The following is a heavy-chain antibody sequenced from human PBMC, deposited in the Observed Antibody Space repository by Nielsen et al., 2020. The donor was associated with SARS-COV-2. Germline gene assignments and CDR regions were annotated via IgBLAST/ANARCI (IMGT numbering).Heavy chain of an antibody. V-gene: IGHV3-48*01. D-gene: IGHD3-22*01. CDR1: GFTFDDYA. CDR3: ARDTYDSSGYSYGMDV. Sequence: GESLKISCAASGFTFDDYAMHWVRQAPGKGLEWLSYISETSRTIYYADSVKGRFTISRDNAKKAVYLQMNSLRAEDTAVYYCARDTYDSSGYSYGMDVWGQGTTVTVSS. J-gene: IGHJ6*02. CDR2: ISETSRTI.